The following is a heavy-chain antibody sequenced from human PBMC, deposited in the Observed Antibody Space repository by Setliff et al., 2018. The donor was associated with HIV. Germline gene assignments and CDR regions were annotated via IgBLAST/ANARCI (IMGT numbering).Heavy chain of an antibody. Sequence: SETLSLTCAVSGYSISSGYYWGWIRQPPGKGLEWIGSIYHSGSTYYNPSLKSRVTISVDTSKNQFSLKLSSVTAADTAVYYCASLITMIVVGLFDYWGQGTLVTVS. CDR3: ASLITMIVVGLFDY. D-gene: IGHD3-22*01. CDR1: GYSISSGYY. CDR2: IYHSGST. J-gene: IGHJ4*02. V-gene: IGHV4-38-2*01.